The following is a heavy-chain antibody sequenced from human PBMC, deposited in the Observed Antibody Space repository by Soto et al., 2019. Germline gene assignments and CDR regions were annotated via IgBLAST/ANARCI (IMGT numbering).Heavy chain of an antibody. CDR1: GYFFTSYG. D-gene: IGHD3-3*01. J-gene: IGHJ4*02. V-gene: IGHV1-18*04. CDR3: ARDFGSDLSAPGAVLDY. Sequence: ASVKISCKASGYFFTSYGITWVRQAPGQGLEWMGWISPYNGNTKYAQSFQGRVTMTTDTSTYTAYMELRSLRSDDPAVYYCARDFGSDLSAPGAVLDYWGQGTVVTVSS. CDR2: ISPYNGNT.